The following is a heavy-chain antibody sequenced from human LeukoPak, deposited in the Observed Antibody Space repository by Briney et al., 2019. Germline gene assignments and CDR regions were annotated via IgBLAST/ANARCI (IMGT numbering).Heavy chain of an antibody. CDR3: TRVFAYSYGDFDN. Sequence: GGSLRLSCEASGFTVRNNYMTWVRQAPGKGPEWVSVIYSGGGTYYADSVKDRFTISRDNSKNTLFLQMNSLRVEDSAVYYCTRVFAYSYGDFDNWGQRTLVAVSS. CDR1: GFTVRNNY. CDR2: IYSGGGT. D-gene: IGHD5-18*01. V-gene: IGHV3-66*01. J-gene: IGHJ4*02.